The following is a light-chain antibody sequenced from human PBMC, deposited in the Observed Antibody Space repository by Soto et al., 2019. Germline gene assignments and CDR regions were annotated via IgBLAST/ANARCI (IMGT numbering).Light chain of an antibody. CDR3: QQTKSYPST. CDR2: GAS. CDR1: QSVSSN. V-gene: IGKV3-15*01. J-gene: IGKJ4*01. Sequence: EIVMTQSPATLSVSPGERATLSCRASQSVSSNLAWYQQKPGQAPRLLIYGASTRATGIPARFSGSWSGTEFTLTIGSLRAEDFAIYFCQQTKSYPSTFGGGTKVDIK.